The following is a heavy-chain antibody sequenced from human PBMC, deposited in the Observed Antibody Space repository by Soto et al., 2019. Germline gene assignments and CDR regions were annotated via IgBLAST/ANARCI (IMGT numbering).Heavy chain of an antibody. Sequence: QVQLVQSGAEVKKPGSSVKVSCKASGGTFSSYTIRWVRQAPGQGLEWMGRIIPILGIANYAQKFQGRVTITADKSTSTAYMELSSLRSEDTAVYYCARAFFIGEFIGNMFDYWGQGTLVTVSS. V-gene: IGHV1-69*02. D-gene: IGHD3-10*01. CDR1: GGTFSSYT. CDR3: ARAFFIGEFIGNMFDY. J-gene: IGHJ4*02. CDR2: IIPILGIA.